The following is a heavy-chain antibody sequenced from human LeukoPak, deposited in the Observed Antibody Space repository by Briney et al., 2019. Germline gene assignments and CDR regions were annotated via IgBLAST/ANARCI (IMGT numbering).Heavy chain of an antibody. CDR3: ARGYTTYYYDSSGHYIDY. CDR1: GYTFTGYY. CDR2: INPNSGGT. Sequence: ASVKVSCKASGYTFTGYYMHWVRQAPGQGLEWMGWINPNSGGTNYAQKFQGRVTMTRDTSISTAYMELSRLRSDDTAVYYCARGYTTYYYDSSGHYIDYWGQGTLVTVSS. D-gene: IGHD3-22*01. V-gene: IGHV1-2*02. J-gene: IGHJ4*02.